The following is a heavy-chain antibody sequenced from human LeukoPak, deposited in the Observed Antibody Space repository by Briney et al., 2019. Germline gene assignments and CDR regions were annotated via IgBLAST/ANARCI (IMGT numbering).Heavy chain of an antibody. D-gene: IGHD5-12*01. CDR3: AKDGAWLRFDY. V-gene: IGHV3-23*01. CDR2: ISPGGGPT. J-gene: IGHJ4*02. CDR1: GFTFSSYA. Sequence: PGGSLRLSCAASGFTFSSYAMSWVRQAPGKGLEWVSGISPGGGPTYYADSVRGRFSISRDDLKDTLYLQMKNLRAEDTAVYYCAKDGAWLRFDYWGQGTLVTVSS.